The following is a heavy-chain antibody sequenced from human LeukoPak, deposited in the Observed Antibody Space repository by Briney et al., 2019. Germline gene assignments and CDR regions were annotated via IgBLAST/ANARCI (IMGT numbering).Heavy chain of an antibody. V-gene: IGHV3-33*06. J-gene: IGHJ4*02. CDR3: AKSMVRGVRGFDY. CDR2: IWYDGSNK. Sequence: GRSPRLSCAASGFTFSSYGMHWVRQAPGKGLEWVAVIWYDGSNKYYADSVKGRFTISRDNSKNTLYLQMNSLRAEDTAVYYCAKSMVRGVRGFDYWGQGTLVTVSS. CDR1: GFTFSSYG. D-gene: IGHD3-10*01.